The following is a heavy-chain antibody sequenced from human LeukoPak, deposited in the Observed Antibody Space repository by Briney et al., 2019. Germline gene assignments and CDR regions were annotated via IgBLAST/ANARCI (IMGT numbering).Heavy chain of an antibody. CDR3: ARQTYYYDSSGYSYGMDV. CDR2: ISSSSSYI. Sequence: GGSLRLSCVASGFTFTDYFMSWVRQAPGKGLEWVSSISSSSSYIYYADSVKGRFTISRDNAKNSLYLQMNSLRAEDTAVYYCARQTYYYDSSGYSYGMDVWGQGTTVTVSS. J-gene: IGHJ6*02. CDR1: GFTFTDYF. V-gene: IGHV3-21*01. D-gene: IGHD3-22*01.